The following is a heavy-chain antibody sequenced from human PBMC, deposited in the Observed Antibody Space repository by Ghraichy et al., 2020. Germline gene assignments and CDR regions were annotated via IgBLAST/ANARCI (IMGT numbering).Heavy chain of an antibody. D-gene: IGHD6-6*01. V-gene: IGHV4-59*01. J-gene: IGHJ2*01. Sequence: SETLSLTCTVSGGSITTYHWNWIRQPPGRGLEWIGYIYSNGTTNYNPSLKSRVTISLDTSKNQFSLKLRSVTAADTATYYCARARESIAARRDWYFDLWGRGTLVAVPS. CDR3: ARARESIAARRDWYFDL. CDR1: GGSITTYH. CDR2: IYSNGTT.